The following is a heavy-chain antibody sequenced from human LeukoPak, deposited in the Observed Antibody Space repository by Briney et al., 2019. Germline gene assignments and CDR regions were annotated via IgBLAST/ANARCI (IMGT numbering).Heavy chain of an antibody. CDR1: GFTFSNAW. Sequence: GGSLRLSCAASGFTFSNAWMSWGRQAPGKGLEWVGRIKSKTDGGTTDYAAPVKGRFTISRDDSKNTLYLQMNSLNAEDTAVYYCTTALYYDSSGYYLFDYWGQGTLVTVSS. V-gene: IGHV3-15*01. CDR2: IKSKTDGGTT. D-gene: IGHD3-22*01. CDR3: TTALYYDSSGYYLFDY. J-gene: IGHJ4*02.